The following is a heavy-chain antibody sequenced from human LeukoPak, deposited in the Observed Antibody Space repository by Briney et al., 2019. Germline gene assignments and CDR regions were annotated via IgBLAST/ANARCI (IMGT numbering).Heavy chain of an antibody. J-gene: IGHJ4*02. Sequence: ASVKVSCKASGYTFTSYDINWVQQATGQGLEWMGWMNPKSGNTGYAQKFQGRVTMTRDTSISTAYMELSRLRSDDTAVYYCAGQLGIHYWGQGTLVTVSS. D-gene: IGHD7-27*01. CDR2: MNPKSGNT. CDR1: GYTFTSYD. CDR3: AGQLGIHY. V-gene: IGHV1-8*01.